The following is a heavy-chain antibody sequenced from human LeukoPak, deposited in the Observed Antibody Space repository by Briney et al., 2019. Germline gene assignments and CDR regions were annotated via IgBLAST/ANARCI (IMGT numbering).Heavy chain of an antibody. CDR1: GFTFGSYD. CDR2: ISGSGGST. J-gene: IGHJ4*02. V-gene: IGHV3-23*01. CDR3: AKTTAGYSSGRYPGWPVDY. Sequence: GGSLTLPCAASGFTFGSYDMYWVRQAPGKGLEWVSGISGSGGSTFYADSVKGRFTISRDNSENTVYLQMNSLRADDTAVYYCAKTTAGYSSGRYPGWPVDYWGQGTLVTVSS. D-gene: IGHD6-19*01.